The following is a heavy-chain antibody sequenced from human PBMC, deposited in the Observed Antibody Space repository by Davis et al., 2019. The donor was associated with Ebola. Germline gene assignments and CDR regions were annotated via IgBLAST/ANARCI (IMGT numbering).Heavy chain of an antibody. V-gene: IGHV3-30*03. D-gene: IGHD4-17*01. J-gene: IGHJ4*02. CDR3: ARDGFNDYGDYWLFFDY. CDR1: GFTFSGYD. CDR2: ISYDGSNK. Sequence: GGSLRLSCAACGFTFSGYDMHWVRQAPGKGLEWVAVISYDGSNKYYADSVKGRFTISRDNAKNSLYLQMNSLRAEDTAVYYCARDGFNDYGDYWLFFDYWGQGTLVTVSS.